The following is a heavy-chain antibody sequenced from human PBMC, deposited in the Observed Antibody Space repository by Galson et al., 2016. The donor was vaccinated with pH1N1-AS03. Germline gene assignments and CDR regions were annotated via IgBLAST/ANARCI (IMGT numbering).Heavy chain of an antibody. V-gene: IGHV3-72*01. J-gene: IGHJ3*01. CDR3: ARFAWATSGDDAFDV. CDR2: SRHEANSYTS. CDR1: GFRISDHY. D-gene: IGHD3-10*01. Sequence: SLRLSCAASGFRISDHYMDWVRQAPGKGLEWVGRSRHEANSYTSEYAASVKGRFTISRDDSKNSFYLQMNSLETEDTAVYYCARFAWATSGDDAFDVWGQGTLVTVSS.